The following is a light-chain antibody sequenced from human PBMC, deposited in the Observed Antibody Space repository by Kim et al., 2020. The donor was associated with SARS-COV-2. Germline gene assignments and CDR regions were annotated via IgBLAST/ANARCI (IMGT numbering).Light chain of an antibody. CDR1: QSVLYSSNSKSA. J-gene: IGKJ2*03. Sequence: RATINCKSRQSVLYSSNSKSALAWYQQKAGQPPKLLLYWASTRESGVPDRFSGSGSGTDFTLTISGLQAEDVAVYYCHQFFAAPPSFGQGTKLEI. CDR2: WAS. V-gene: IGKV4-1*01. CDR3: HQFFAAPPS.